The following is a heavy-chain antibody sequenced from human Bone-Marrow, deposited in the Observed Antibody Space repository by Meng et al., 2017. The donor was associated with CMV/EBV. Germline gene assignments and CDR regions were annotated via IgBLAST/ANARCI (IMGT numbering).Heavy chain of an antibody. CDR1: GGTFSSYA. V-gene: IGHV1-69*10. CDR3: ARDSRYCSSTSCYMDLDY. CDR2: IIPILGIA. J-gene: IGHJ4*02. Sequence: SVKVSCKASGGTFSSYAISWVRQAPGQGLEWMGGIIPILGIANYAQKFQGRVTITADESTSTAYMELSSLRSEDTAVYYCARDSRYCSSTSCYMDLDYWGQGNLVTVSS. D-gene: IGHD2-2*02.